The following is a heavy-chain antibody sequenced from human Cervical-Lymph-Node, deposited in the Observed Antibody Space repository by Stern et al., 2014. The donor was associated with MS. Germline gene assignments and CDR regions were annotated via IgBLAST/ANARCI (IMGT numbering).Heavy chain of an antibody. V-gene: IGHV3-30*01. CDR1: GFIFSNYA. Sequence: DQLVESGGGVVQPGRSLRLSCAASGFIFSNYAMHWVRQPPGEGLEWVAVVTSDGAKTYFADSEKGRFTISRDNSKNTLYLQMNSLKIEDTAIYYCASQIWGQGTMVTVSS. CDR3: ASQI. CDR2: VTSDGAKT. J-gene: IGHJ3*02.